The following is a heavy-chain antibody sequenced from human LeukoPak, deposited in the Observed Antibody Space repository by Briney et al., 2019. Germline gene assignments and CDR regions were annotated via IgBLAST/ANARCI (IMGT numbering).Heavy chain of an antibody. Sequence: ASVKVSCKASRGTFSSYAIIWVRQAPGQGLEWMGRIIPILGIANYAQKFQGRVTITADKSTSTAYMELSSLRSEDTAVYYCARDVVVTAMPDYWGQGTLVTVSS. V-gene: IGHV1-69*04. CDR3: ARDVVVTAMPDY. CDR1: RGTFSSYA. J-gene: IGHJ4*02. CDR2: IIPILGIA. D-gene: IGHD2-21*02.